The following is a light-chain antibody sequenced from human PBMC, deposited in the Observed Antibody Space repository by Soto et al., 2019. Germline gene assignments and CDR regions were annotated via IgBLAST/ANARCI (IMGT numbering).Light chain of an antibody. CDR2: GAS. V-gene: IGKV3-15*01. J-gene: IGKJ4*01. CDR3: QQRNDWPLT. Sequence: EIVMTQSPATLSVSPGERATLSCRASQSVSSNLAWYQQKPGQAPRLLIYGASTRATGIPARFSGSGSGTDFTLSISSLEPEDCAVYFCQQRNDWPLTFGGGTKVDIK. CDR1: QSVSSN.